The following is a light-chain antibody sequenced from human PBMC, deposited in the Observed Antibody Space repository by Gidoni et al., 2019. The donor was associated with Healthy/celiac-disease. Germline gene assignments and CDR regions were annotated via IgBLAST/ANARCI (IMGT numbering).Light chain of an antibody. CDR1: SSDVGGYNY. Sequence: QSALTQPASVSASPGQPTTISCTGTSSDVGGYNYVSWYQQHPGKAPKLMIYDVSHRPPGVSNRFSGSKSGNTATLTISGLQAEDEADYYCSSYTSSSTYVVFGGGTKLTVL. CDR3: SSYTSSSTYVV. V-gene: IGLV2-14*03. J-gene: IGLJ2*01. CDR2: DVS.